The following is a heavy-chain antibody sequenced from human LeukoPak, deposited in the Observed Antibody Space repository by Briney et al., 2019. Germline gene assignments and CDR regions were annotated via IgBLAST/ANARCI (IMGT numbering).Heavy chain of an antibody. CDR2: IIPILGIA. J-gene: IGHJ5*02. D-gene: IGHD4-4*01. CDR3: ARANSNYFRKDWFDP. V-gene: IGHV1-69*04. Sequence: GSSVKVSCTASGGTFSSYAISWVRQAPGQGLEWMGRIIPILGIANYAQKFQGRVTITADKSTSTAYMELSSLRSEDTAVYYCARANSNYFRKDWFDPWGQGTLVTVSS. CDR1: GGTFSSYA.